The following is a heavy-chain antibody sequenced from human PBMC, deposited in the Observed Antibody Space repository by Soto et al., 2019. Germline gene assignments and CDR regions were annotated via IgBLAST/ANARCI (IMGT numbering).Heavy chain of an antibody. CDR2: ISACNCNT. V-gene: IGHV1-18*01. J-gene: IGHJ4*02. CDR1: SYTFASYG. Sequence: QVQLVQSGAEVKKPGASVKVSCKASSYTFASYGISWVRQAPGQGLEWMGWISACNCNTNYAQKLQGSVTTTTDTSTSTAYMELRSLRPADKAVYSCARVIAAAADFDYWGQGTLVTVSS. D-gene: IGHD6-13*01. CDR3: ARVIAAAADFDY.